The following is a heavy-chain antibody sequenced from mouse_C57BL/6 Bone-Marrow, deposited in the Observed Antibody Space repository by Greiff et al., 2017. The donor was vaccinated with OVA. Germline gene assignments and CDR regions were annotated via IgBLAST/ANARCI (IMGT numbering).Heavy chain of an antibody. CDR1: GYAFSSSW. J-gene: IGHJ2*01. CDR2: IYPGDGDT. CDR3: ARVGGTNDY. D-gene: IGHD4-1*01. Sequence: QVQLQQSGPELVKPGASVKISCKASGYAFSSSWMNWVKQRPGKGLEWIGRIYPGDGDTNYNGKVKGKATLTAAKSSSTAYMQLSSLASDDSAVYFCARVGGTNDYWGQGTTLTVSS. V-gene: IGHV1-82*01.